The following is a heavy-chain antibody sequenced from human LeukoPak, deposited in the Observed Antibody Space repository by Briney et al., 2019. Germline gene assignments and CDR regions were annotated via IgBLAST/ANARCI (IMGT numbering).Heavy chain of an antibody. V-gene: IGHV3-48*04. CDR2: ISATGGTI. J-gene: IGHJ5*02. Sequence: GGSLRLSCAASGFTFSSNGMNWVRQAPGKGLEWVSYISATGGTIYYADFVKGRFTISRDNAKNSLYLQMNSLRVEDTAVYYCAKSDWFDPWGQGTLVTVSS. CDR3: AKSDWFDP. CDR1: GFTFSSNG.